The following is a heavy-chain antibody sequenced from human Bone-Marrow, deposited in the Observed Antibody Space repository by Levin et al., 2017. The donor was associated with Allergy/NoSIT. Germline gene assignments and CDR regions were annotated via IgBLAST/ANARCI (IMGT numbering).Heavy chain of an antibody. V-gene: IGHV3-30-3*01. J-gene: IGHJ6*02. CDR2: ISYDGSNK. D-gene: IGHD3-3*01. Sequence: GGSLRLSCAASGFTFSSYAMHWVRQAPGKGLEWVAVISYDGSNKYYADSVKGRFTISRDNSKNTLYLQMNSLRAEDTAVYYCARVSGYDFWSGLYGMDVWGQGTTVTVSS. CDR3: ARVSGYDFWSGLYGMDV. CDR1: GFTFSSYA.